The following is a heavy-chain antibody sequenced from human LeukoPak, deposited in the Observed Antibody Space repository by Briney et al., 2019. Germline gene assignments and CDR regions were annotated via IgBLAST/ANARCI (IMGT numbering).Heavy chain of an antibody. D-gene: IGHD5-18*01. J-gene: IGHJ4*02. CDR3: ARDTASPRYDY. V-gene: IGHV1-2*02. CDR1: GYTFTSYG. CDR2: INPNSGGT. Sequence: GASVKVSCKASGYTFTSYGISWVRQAPGQGLEWMGWINPNSGGTNYAQKFQGRVTMTRDTSISTAYMELSRLRSDDTAVYYCARDTASPRYDYWGQGTLVTVSS.